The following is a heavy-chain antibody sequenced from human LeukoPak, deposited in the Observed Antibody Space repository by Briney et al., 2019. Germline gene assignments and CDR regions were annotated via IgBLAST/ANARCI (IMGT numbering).Heavy chain of an antibody. Sequence: PGGSLRLSCAASGFTFSSYGMHWVRQAPGKGLEWVAVIWYDGSNKYYADSVKGRFTISRDNSKNTLYLQMNSLRAEDTAVYYCAKESYGVLGNYFDYWGQGTLVTVSS. CDR3: AKESYGVLGNYFDY. CDR2: IWYDGSNK. J-gene: IGHJ4*02. D-gene: IGHD1-26*01. V-gene: IGHV3-33*06. CDR1: GFTFSSYG.